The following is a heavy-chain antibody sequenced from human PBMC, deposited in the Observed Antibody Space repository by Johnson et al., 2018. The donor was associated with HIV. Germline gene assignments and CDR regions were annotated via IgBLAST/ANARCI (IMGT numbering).Heavy chain of an antibody. V-gene: IGHV3-9*01. CDR1: GFTFDDYA. J-gene: IGHJ3*02. CDR3: AKDSSSSGLEDAFDI. CDR2: ISWNSGSI. Sequence: VQLVESGGGLVQPGRSLRLSCAASGFTFDDYAMHWVRQAPGKGLEWVSGISWNSGSIGYADSVKGRFPISRDNAKNSLYLQMNSLRAEDTALYYCAKDSSSSGLEDAFDIWGQGTMVTVSS. D-gene: IGHD6-6*01.